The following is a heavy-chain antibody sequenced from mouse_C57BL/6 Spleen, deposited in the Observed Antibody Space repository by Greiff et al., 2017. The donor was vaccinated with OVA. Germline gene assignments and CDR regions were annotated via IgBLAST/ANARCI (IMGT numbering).Heavy chain of an antibody. Sequence: EVQLQQSGTVLARPGASVKMSCKTSGYTFTSYWMHWVKQRPGQGLEWIGAIYPGNSDTSYNQKFKGKAKLTAVTSASTAYMELSSLTNEDSAVYYCTRRSYYGSSYFDYWGQGTTRTVSS. CDR3: TRRSYYGSSYFDY. D-gene: IGHD1-1*01. CDR1: GYTFTSYW. V-gene: IGHV1-5*01. CDR2: IYPGNSDT. J-gene: IGHJ2*01.